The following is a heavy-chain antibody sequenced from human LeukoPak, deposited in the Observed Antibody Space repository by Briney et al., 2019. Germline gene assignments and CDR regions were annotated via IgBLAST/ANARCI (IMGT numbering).Heavy chain of an antibody. CDR3: ARVALRLWPSFDY. V-gene: IGHV3-30*04. CDR2: ISYDGSNK. D-gene: IGHD5-18*01. CDR1: GFTFSSYA. Sequence: GGSLRLSCAASGFTFSSYAMHWVRQAPGKGLEWVAVISYDGSNKYYADSVKGRFTISRDNSKNTLYLQMNSLRAEDTAVYYCARVALRLWPSFDYWGQGTLVTVSS. J-gene: IGHJ4*02.